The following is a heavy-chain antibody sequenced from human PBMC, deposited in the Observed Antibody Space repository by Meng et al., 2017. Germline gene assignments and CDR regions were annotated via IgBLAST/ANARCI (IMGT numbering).Heavy chain of an antibody. J-gene: IGHJ4*02. CDR3: VRISTLVTTL. CDR1: GVPFTDHW. Sequence: GESLKISCAASGVPFTDHWMHWVRQAPGKGLVWVSHISVDGSQTGYADSVKGRFTITRDNAQNTLYLHMDSLRAEDTAVYFCVRISTLVTTLWSQGTLVTVSS. CDR2: ISVDGSQT. V-gene: IGHV3-74*01. D-gene: IGHD4-17*01.